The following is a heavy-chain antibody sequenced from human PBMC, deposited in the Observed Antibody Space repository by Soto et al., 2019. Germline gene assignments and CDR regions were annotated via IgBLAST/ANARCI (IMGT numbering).Heavy chain of an antibody. CDR3: ARGTNYYLWYCGC. Sequence: GGSLRLSGAASAFTFSNYNMNWVRQAPGKGLEWVSYISSSSNTIYYADSVKGRFTISRDNAKNSLYLQMNSLRDEDTAVYYCARGTNYYLWYCGCWGRGNLVTVSS. D-gene: IGHD3-3*01. V-gene: IGHV3-48*02. CDR2: ISSSSNTI. CDR1: AFTFSNYN. J-gene: IGHJ4*02.